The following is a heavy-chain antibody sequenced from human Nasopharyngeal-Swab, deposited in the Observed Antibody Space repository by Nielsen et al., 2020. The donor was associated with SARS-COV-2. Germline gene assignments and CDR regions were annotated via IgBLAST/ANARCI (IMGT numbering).Heavy chain of an antibody. Sequence: SDTLSLTCYVSGGSLTSDIEDVYWSWIRKPPGKGQEWIGHVYYSGSTSYNPYLKSRVTMSVDSSKNKFSLKLSSVNAAYTAVYFCAGGKGLYCRCESCPNLFDPWGHGTLVTVSS. CDR1: GGSLTSDIEDVY. CDR3: AGGKGLYCRCESCPNLFDP. J-gene: IGHJ5*02. D-gene: IGHD2-15*01. V-gene: IGHV4-61*01. CDR2: VYYSGST.